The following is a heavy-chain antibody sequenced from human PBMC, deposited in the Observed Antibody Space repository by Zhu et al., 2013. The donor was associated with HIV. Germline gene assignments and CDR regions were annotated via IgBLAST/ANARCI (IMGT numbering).Heavy chain of an antibody. CDR1: GGTFSSHA. J-gene: IGHJ4*02. CDR3: ARDLPGLTGRADY. CDR2: FIPMFGTA. Sequence: QVQLVQSGAEVKKPGSSVKVSCKASGGTFSSHAISWVRQAPGQGPEWMGGFIPMFGTANYAQRFQGRATVTADESTSTGYMELSGLRSEDTAVYYCARDLPGLTGRADYWGQGTLVTVSS. V-gene: IGHV1-69*01.